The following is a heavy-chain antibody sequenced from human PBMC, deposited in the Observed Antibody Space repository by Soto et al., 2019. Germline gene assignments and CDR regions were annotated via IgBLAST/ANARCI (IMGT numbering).Heavy chain of an antibody. D-gene: IGHD6-13*01. J-gene: IGHJ4*02. CDR3: AKDRSYSDSWPSGPFDY. V-gene: IGHV3-30*18. CDR1: GFTFSSYG. CDR2: ISYDGHNT. Sequence: GGSLRLSCAASGFTFSSYGTHWVRQAPGKGLEWVAVISYDGHNTYYADSVKGRFTVSRDNSKNTLFLQMNSLRAEDTAVYYCAKDRSYSDSWPSGPFDYWGQGTLVTVS.